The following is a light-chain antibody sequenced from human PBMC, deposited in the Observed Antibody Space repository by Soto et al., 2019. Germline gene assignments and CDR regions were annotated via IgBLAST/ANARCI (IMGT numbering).Light chain of an antibody. J-gene: IGKJ2*01. CDR1: QSVSSSY. CDR3: QQYGSSPMYT. V-gene: IGKV3-20*01. Sequence: EIVLTRSPGTLSLSPGERATLSCRASQSVSSSYFAWYQQKPGQAPRLLIYGASGRATGIPDRFSGSGSGTDFTLTISRLEPEDFAVYYCQQYGSSPMYTFGQGTKLEIK. CDR2: GAS.